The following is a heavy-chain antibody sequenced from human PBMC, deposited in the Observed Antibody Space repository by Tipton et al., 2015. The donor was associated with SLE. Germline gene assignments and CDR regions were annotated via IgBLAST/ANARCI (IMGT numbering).Heavy chain of an antibody. CDR2: IYYSGST. Sequence: TLSLTCTVSGGSISSSSYYWGWIRQPPGKGLEWIGSIYYSGSTYYNPSLKSRVTISEDTSKNQFSLKLSSVTAADTAVYYCARRWVIAAAGLGDYFDYWGQGTLVTVSS. CDR1: GGSISSSSYY. J-gene: IGHJ4*02. D-gene: IGHD6-13*01. CDR3: ARRWVIAAAGLGDYFDY. V-gene: IGHV4-39*07.